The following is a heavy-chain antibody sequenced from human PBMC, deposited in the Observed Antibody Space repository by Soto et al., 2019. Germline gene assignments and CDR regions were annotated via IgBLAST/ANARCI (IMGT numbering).Heavy chain of an antibody. D-gene: IGHD2-2*01. V-gene: IGHV1-69*01. J-gene: IGHJ5*02. CDR1: GGTFSSYA. Sequence: QVQLVQSGAEVKKPGSSVKVSCKASGGTFSSYAISWVRQAPGQGLEWMGGIIPIFGTANYAQQFQGRVTITADESTSTAYMELSSLRSEDTAVYYCARLQEYCSSTSCYPWFDPWGQGTLVTVSS. CDR3: ARLQEYCSSTSCYPWFDP. CDR2: IIPIFGTA.